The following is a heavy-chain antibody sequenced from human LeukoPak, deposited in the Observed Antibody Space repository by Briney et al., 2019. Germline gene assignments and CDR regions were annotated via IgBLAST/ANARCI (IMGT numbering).Heavy chain of an antibody. CDR1: GGSFSGYY. CDR3: ARGLPPDY. J-gene: IGHJ4*02. V-gene: IGHV4-34*01. CDR2: INHSGST. Sequence: SETLSLTCAVYGGSFSGYYWSWIRQPPGKGLEWIGEINHSGSTNYNPSLKSRVTISVDTSKNQFSLKLSSVTAADTAVYYCARGLPPDYWGQGTRVTVSS.